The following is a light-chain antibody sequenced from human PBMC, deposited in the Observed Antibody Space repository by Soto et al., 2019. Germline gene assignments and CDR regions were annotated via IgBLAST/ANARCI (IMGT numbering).Light chain of an antibody. CDR1: SSDVGGYKY. CDR2: EVS. J-gene: IGLJ2*01. Sequence: QSALTQPASVSGSPGQSITISCTGTSSDVGGYKYVSWYQQHPDKATKLIIFEVSNRPSGISSRFSGSKSGNTASLTISWLQAEDEADYYCASYTSSSTSVIFGRGTKLTVL. V-gene: IGLV2-14*01. CDR3: ASYTSSSTSVI.